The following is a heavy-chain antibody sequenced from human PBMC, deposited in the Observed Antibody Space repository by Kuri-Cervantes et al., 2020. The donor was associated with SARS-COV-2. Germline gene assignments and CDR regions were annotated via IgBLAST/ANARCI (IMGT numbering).Heavy chain of an antibody. CDR3: ARNGESNCFDP. Sequence: GGSLRLSCAASGFTFDDYGMSWVRQAPGKGLEWVAVIWYDGSNKYYADSVKGRFTISRDNSKNTLYLQMNSLRAEDTAVYYCARNGESNCFDPWGQGTLVTVSS. CDR2: IWYDGSNK. V-gene: IGHV3-33*08. CDR1: GFTFDDYG. J-gene: IGHJ5*02. D-gene: IGHD2-8*01.